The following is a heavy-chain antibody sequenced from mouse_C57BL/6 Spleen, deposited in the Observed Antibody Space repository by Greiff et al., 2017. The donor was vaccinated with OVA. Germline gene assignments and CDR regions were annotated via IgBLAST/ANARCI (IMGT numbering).Heavy chain of an antibody. D-gene: IGHD1-1*01. CDR1: GYTFTSYW. J-gene: IGHJ1*03. Sequence: QVQLQQPGAELVRPGSSVKLSCKASGYTFTSYWMHWVKQRPIQGLEWIGNIDPSDSETHYNQKFKDKATLTVDKSSSTAYMQLSSLTSEDSAVYYCARARYYGSSSYWYFDVWGTGTTVTVSS. CDR3: ARARYYGSSSYWYFDV. V-gene: IGHV1-52*01. CDR2: IDPSDSET.